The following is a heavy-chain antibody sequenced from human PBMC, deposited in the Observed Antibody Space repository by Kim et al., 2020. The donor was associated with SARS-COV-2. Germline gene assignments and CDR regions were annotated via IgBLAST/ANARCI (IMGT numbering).Heavy chain of an antibody. CDR1: GYSISSGYY. CDR3: ARPSQPDYYDSSGYYYEFDY. D-gene: IGHD3-22*01. Sequence: SETLSLTCTVSGYSISSGYYWGWIRQPPGKGLEWIGSIYHSGSTYYNPSLKSRVTISVDTSKNQFSLKLSSVTAADTAVYYCARPSQPDYYDSSGYYYEFDYWGQGTLVTVSS. J-gene: IGHJ4*02. V-gene: IGHV4-38-2*02. CDR2: IYHSGST.